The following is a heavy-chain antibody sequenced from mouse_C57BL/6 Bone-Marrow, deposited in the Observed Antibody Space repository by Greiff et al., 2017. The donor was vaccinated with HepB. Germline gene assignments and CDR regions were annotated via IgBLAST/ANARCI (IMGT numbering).Heavy chain of an antibody. J-gene: IGHJ2*01. CDR2: ISYDGSN. V-gene: IGHV3-6*01. CDR1: GYSITSGYY. D-gene: IGHD4-1*01. Sequence: DVKLVESGPGLVKPSQSLSLTCSVTGYSITSGYYWNWIRQFPGNKLEWMGYISYDGSNNYNPSLKNRISITRDTSKNQFFLKLNSVTTEDTATYYCARGLSPGDYWGQGTTLTVSS. CDR3: ARGLSPGDY.